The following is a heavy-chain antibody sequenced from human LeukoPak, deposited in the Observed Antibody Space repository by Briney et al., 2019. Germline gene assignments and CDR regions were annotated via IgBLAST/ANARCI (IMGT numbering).Heavy chain of an antibody. V-gene: IGHV3-7*01. CDR3: VRESRPGGAMGLYHNLDY. CDR2: IKEDGTEK. D-gene: IGHD1-1*01. CDR1: GFTFSDFW. J-gene: IGHJ4*02. Sequence: GGSLRLSCAGSGFTFSDFWMTCVRQTPGEGLEWVAHIKEDGTEKDLVDSVKGRFTISRDNTKNLLFLEMNNLRGDDTAIYYCVRESRPGGAMGLYHNLDYWGQGTLVAVSS.